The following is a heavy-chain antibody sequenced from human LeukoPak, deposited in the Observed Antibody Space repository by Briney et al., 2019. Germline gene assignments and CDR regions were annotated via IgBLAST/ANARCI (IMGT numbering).Heavy chain of an antibody. CDR1: GYTFTSYH. Sequence: ASVTVSCKTSGYTFTSYHMHWVRQAPGQGLEWVGILKSSGDTTVYAQKFQGRVTVTRDASTSTVYMELSSLSSEDTALYYCVREEAHTYNFDFWGPGTLVTVSS. V-gene: IGHV1-46*01. CDR3: VREEAHTYNFDF. CDR2: LKSSGDTT. D-gene: IGHD5-18*01. J-gene: IGHJ4*02.